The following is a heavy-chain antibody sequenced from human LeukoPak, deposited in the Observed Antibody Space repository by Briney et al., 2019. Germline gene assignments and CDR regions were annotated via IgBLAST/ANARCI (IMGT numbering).Heavy chain of an antibody. Sequence: SETLSLTCTVSGDSISGYYWSWIRQPPGKGLEWIGEINHSGSTNYNPSLKSRVTISVDTSKNQFSLKLSSVTAADTVVYYCARGRDFWSGYRYYYYYGMDVWGQGTTVTVSS. V-gene: IGHV4-34*01. CDR3: ARGRDFWSGYRYYYYYGMDV. CDR1: GDSISGYY. CDR2: INHSGST. D-gene: IGHD3-3*01. J-gene: IGHJ6*02.